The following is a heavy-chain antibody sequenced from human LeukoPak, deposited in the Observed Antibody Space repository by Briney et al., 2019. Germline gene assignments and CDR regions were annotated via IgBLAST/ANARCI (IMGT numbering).Heavy chain of an antibody. CDR2: IWYDGSNK. V-gene: IGHV3-33*01. Sequence: GGSPRLSCAASGFTFSSYGMHWVRQAPGKGLEWVAVIWYDGSNKYYADSVKGRFTISRDNSKNTLYLQMNSLRAEDTAVYYCARDILRFGELSSNWFDPWGQGTLVTVSS. J-gene: IGHJ5*02. D-gene: IGHD3-16*02. CDR3: ARDILRFGELSSNWFDP. CDR1: GFTFSSYG.